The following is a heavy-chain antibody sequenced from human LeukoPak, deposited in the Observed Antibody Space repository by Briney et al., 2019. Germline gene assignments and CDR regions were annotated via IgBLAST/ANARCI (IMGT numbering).Heavy chain of an antibody. CDR3: ARDSGSGNNDY. CDR2: ISAGNGNT. Sequence: GASVTVSFKDSGYTFTRYVRHWVGQAPGKRGEWMGWISAGNGNTKYSQNFQGRVTFISNTSATTAFMELSSLRSEDAAVYYCARDSGSGNNDYWGQGTLVTVSS. V-gene: IGHV1-3*01. J-gene: IGHJ4*02. CDR1: GYTFTRYV. D-gene: IGHD1-26*01.